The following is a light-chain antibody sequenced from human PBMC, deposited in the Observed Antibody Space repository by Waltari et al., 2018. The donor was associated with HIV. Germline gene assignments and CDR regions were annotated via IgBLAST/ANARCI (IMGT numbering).Light chain of an antibody. V-gene: IGKV1-16*01. CDR2: GVS. Sequence: DIQMTQSPSSLSASIGDRVTITSRAGQDIGDYLVWFQQKPGKAPESLIYGVSSLRSGVPPRFSGSGSGTVFTLTISSLQPEDFATYYCQQYRSYPLTIGGGTKVQVK. J-gene: IGKJ4*01. CDR1: QDIGDY. CDR3: QQYRSYPLT.